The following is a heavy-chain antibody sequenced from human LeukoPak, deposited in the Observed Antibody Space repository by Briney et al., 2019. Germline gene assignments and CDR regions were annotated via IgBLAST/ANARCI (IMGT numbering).Heavy chain of an antibody. CDR1: GGSFSGYY. CDR3: ARGGRADFWSGYDACDI. D-gene: IGHD3-3*01. Sequence: SETLSLTCAVYGGSFSGYYWSWIRQLPGKGLEWIGEINHSGSTNYNPSLKSRVTISVDSSKNQFSLKLSSVTAADTAVYYCARGGRADFWSGYDACDIWGQGTMVTVSS. V-gene: IGHV4-34*01. CDR2: INHSGST. J-gene: IGHJ3*02.